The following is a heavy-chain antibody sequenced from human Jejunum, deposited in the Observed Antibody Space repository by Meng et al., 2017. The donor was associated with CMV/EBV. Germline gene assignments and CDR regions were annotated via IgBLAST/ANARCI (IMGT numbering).Heavy chain of an antibody. Sequence: VQLLQTGAEVKKPGASVRVSCQASGYTFINFVMHWVRQAPGQRLEWMGWINADTGNTRYSQNFQGRLTFTRDTSASTTHMELSSLRSEDTAVYYCAREGAVAGLDLDYWGQGTLVTVSS. D-gene: IGHD6-19*01. CDR3: AREGAVAGLDLDY. J-gene: IGHJ4*02. V-gene: IGHV1-3*01. CDR1: GYTFINFV. CDR2: INADTGNT.